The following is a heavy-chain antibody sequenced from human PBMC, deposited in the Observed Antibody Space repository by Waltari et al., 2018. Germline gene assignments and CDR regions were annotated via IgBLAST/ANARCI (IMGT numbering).Heavy chain of an antibody. CDR3: ARLRRFGARYYYYYMDV. D-gene: IGHD3-10*01. V-gene: IGHV5-51*03. CDR1: GYSFPSYW. Sequence: EVQLVQSVAEVKKPGEALKISCKGSGYSFPSYWIGWVRQKPGKALEWMWIIYPGDSDTRYSPSFQGQVTISADKSISTAYLQWSSLKASDTAMYYCARLRRFGARYYYYYMDVWGKGTTVTVSS. J-gene: IGHJ6*03. CDR2: IYPGDSDT.